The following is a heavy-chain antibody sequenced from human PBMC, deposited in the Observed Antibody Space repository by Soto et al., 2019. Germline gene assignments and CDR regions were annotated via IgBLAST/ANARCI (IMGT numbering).Heavy chain of an antibody. Sequence: PGGSLRLSCAASGFTFSSYGMHWVRQAPGKGLEWVAVIWYDGSNKYYADSVKGRFTISRDNSKNTLYLQMNSLRAEDTAVYYSAKGLYEYNYDSSGYRPYYLDYWGQGTLVTVSS. CDR1: GFTFSSYG. CDR3: AKGLYEYNYDSSGYRPYYLDY. J-gene: IGHJ4*02. CDR2: IWYDGSNK. V-gene: IGHV3-33*06. D-gene: IGHD3-22*01.